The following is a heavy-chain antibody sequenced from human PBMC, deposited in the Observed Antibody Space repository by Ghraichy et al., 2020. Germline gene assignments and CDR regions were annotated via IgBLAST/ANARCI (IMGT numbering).Heavy chain of an antibody. Sequence: SETLSLTCTVSGGSISNIGYYWGWIRQPPGKGLEWIGSVYYSGRTYYNSSLESRLTISTDTSKNQLSLRLRSVTATDTAVYSCSRLGGSETLEYYFNYWGQGTLVTVSS. J-gene: IGHJ4*02. D-gene: IGHD3-10*01. CDR2: VYYSGRT. CDR1: GGSISNIGYY. CDR3: SRLGGSETLEYYFNY. V-gene: IGHV4-39*01.